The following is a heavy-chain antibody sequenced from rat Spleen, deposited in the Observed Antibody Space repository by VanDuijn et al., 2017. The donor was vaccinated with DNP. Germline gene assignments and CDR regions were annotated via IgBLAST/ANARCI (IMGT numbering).Heavy chain of an antibody. CDR3: ARGSTEGLAY. CDR1: GFNFKAYW. J-gene: IGHJ2*01. D-gene: IGHD1-11*01. Sequence: VKLVESGGGLVQPGRSLRLSCAASGFNFKAYWMGWVRQAPGKGLDWVAYISGSSATVYADAVKERFTISRDNAKNTLYLQLNSLMSEDTAIYYCARGSTEGLAYWGQGVMVTVSS. V-gene: IGHV5-62*01. CDR2: ISGSSAT.